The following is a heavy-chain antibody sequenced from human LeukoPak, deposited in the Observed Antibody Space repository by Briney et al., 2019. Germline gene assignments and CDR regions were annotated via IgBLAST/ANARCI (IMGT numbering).Heavy chain of an antibody. Sequence: QPGGSLRLSCAASGFTFSSYSMNWVRQAPGKGLEWVSYISSSSSTIYYADSVKGRFTISRDNAKNSLYLQMNSLRAEDTAVYYCAKDEYYGSGSYYTVDYWGQGTLVTVSS. J-gene: IGHJ4*02. CDR1: GFTFSSYS. CDR2: ISSSSSTI. CDR3: AKDEYYGSGSYYTVDY. V-gene: IGHV3-48*01. D-gene: IGHD3-10*01.